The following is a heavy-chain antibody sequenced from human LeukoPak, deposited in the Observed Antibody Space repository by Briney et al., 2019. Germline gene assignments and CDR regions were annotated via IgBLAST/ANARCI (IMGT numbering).Heavy chain of an antibody. D-gene: IGHD3-10*01. V-gene: IGHV3-30*04. Sequence: GGSLRLSCAASGFTFSNYAMHWVRQAPGKGLEWVAVISYDGSNKYHADSVKGRFTISRDNSKNTLYLQMNSLRAEGTAVYYCARGDELLWFGGDAFDIWGQGTMVIASS. CDR1: GFTFSNYA. J-gene: IGHJ3*02. CDR2: ISYDGSNK. CDR3: ARGDELLWFGGDAFDI.